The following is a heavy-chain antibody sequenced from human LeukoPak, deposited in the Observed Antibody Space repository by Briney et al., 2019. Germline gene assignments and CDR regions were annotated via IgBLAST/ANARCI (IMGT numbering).Heavy chain of an antibody. CDR2: FDPEDGET. Sequence: ASVKVSCKVSGYTLTELSMHWVRQAPGKGLEWMGGFDPEDGETIYAQKFQGRVTVTEDTSTDTAYMELSSLRSEDTAVYYCATEIPEYFQHWGQGTLVTVSS. CDR3: ATEIPEYFQH. V-gene: IGHV1-24*01. D-gene: IGHD2-2*02. J-gene: IGHJ1*01. CDR1: GYTLTELS.